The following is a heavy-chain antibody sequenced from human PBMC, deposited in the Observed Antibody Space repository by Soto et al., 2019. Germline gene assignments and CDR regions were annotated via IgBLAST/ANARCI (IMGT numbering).Heavy chain of an antibody. V-gene: IGHV4-59*01. D-gene: IGHD2-15*01. Sequence: KTSETLSLTCTVSGGSISGYYWSWIRQPPGKGLEWIGNIFYRGNTLYNPSLQSRVTVSVDTSKNQFSLRLSSVTAADTAVYYCTRHAIIPKLQYGMDVWGQGASVTVS. CDR2: IFYRGNT. CDR3: TRHAIIPKLQYGMDV. J-gene: IGHJ6*02. CDR1: GGSISGYY.